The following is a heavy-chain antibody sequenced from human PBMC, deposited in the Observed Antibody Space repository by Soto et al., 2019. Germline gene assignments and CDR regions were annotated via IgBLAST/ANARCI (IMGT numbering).Heavy chain of an antibody. V-gene: IGHV4-31*03. CDR2: IYYSGST. CDR3: ARDADYGGSRGGMDV. CDR1: GGSVNNANYF. Sequence: QVRLEESGPGLVKPSETLSLICSVSGGSVNNANYFWNWIRHHPENGLEWIGYIYYSGSTRYNPSFKTRATLSIDTSKNQFPLRLNSVTVADTGVYFCARDADYGGSRGGMDVWGRGTTVTVSS. D-gene: IGHD4-17*01. J-gene: IGHJ6*02.